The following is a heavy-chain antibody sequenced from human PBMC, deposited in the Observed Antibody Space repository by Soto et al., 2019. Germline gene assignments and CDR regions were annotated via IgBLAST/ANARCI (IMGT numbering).Heavy chain of an antibody. V-gene: IGHV1-2*02. Sequence: QVQLEQSGAEVKKPGASVKVSCKASGFTFTGHYIHWVRQAPGQGLEWMGWINPNSGGTSYAQKFQGRVTMTRYTSITTAYMELSRLSSDDTAVYYCAQSGSFFRPSLGYFDYWGQGPLVTVSS. CDR3: AQSGSFFRPSLGYFDY. CDR2: INPNSGGT. J-gene: IGHJ4*02. CDR1: GFTFTGHY. D-gene: IGHD1-26*01.